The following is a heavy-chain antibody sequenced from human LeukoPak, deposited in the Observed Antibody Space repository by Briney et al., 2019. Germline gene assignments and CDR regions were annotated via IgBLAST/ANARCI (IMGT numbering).Heavy chain of an antibody. CDR2: ISWNSGDI. J-gene: IGHJ2*01. V-gene: IGHV3-9*01. D-gene: IGHD2-21*02. CDR1: GFSFGGYA. CDR3: VKSGGYATAIRYFDL. Sequence: PGGSLRLSCAAPGFSFGGYALHWVRQAPGKGLEWVASISWNSGDIVHADSVKGRFTISRDNAKNSLYLQMDSLRTGDTALYYCVKSGGYATAIRYFDLWGRGTLVTVSS.